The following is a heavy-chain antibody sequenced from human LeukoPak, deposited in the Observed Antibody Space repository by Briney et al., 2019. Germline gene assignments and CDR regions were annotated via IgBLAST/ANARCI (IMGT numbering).Heavy chain of an antibody. V-gene: IGHV1-2*02. Sequence: ASVKVSCKASGYTFTGYYMHWVRQAPGQGLEWMGWINPNSGGTNYAQKFQGRVTMTRDTSISTAYMELSRLRSDDTAVYYCARGRGGYYYDSSGYLVFGYWGQGTLVTVSS. CDR2: INPNSGGT. J-gene: IGHJ4*02. D-gene: IGHD3-22*01. CDR1: GYTFTGYY. CDR3: ARGRGGYYYDSSGYLVFGY.